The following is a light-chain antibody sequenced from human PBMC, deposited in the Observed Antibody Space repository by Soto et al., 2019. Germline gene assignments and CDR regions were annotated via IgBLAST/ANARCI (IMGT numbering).Light chain of an antibody. Sequence: EIVLTQSPATLSLSPGERATLSCRASQSVSSYLAWYQQKPGQAPRLLIYDASNRATGIPARFSGSGSGTDFTLTISSLEPEDFAVYYCQQRSNWPTFGPGXXV. J-gene: IGKJ3*01. V-gene: IGKV3-11*01. CDR1: QSVSSY. CDR3: QQRSNWPT. CDR2: DAS.